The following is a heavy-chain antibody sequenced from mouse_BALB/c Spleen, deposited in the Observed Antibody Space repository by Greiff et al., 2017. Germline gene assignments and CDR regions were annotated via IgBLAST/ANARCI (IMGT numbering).Heavy chain of an antibody. CDR1: GFTFSSYA. CDR2: ISSGGST. CDR3: ARGGDTDAMDY. V-gene: IGHV5-6-5*01. Sequence: VQLKQSGGGLVKPGGSLKLSCAASGFTFSSYAMSWVRQTPEKRLEWVASISSGGSTYYPDSVKGRFTISRDNARNILYLQMSSLRSEDTAMYYCARGGDTDAMDYWGQGTSVTVSS. J-gene: IGHJ4*01.